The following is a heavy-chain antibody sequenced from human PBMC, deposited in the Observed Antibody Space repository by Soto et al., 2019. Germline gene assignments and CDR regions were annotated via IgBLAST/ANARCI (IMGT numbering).Heavy chain of an antibody. CDR3: ARTPGPEVAASLEYYYFSGMDV. D-gene: IGHD2-15*01. J-gene: IGHJ6*02. V-gene: IGHV5-51*01. CDR2: IHPGDSDT. CDR1: GYSFTNYC. Sequence: GESLKSYCEASGYSFTNYCIGWVRQMPWKGLEWMGIIHPGDSDTKYSPSFQGQVTISVDKSITTAYLQWSSLKASDTAMYYCARTPGPEVAASLEYYYFSGMDVWGQGTTVTVSS.